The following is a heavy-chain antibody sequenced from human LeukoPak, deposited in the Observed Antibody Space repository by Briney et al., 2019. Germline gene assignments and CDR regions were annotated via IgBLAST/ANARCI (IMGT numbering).Heavy chain of an antibody. CDR2: IKQDGNGK. Sequence: PGGSLRLSCAASGFTFSSYWMSWVRQAPGKGLEWVANIKQDGNGKYYVDSVKGRFTISRDNAKNSLYLQMNSLRAEDTAVYYCAYLNSHAFDIWGQGTMVTVSS. J-gene: IGHJ3*02. CDR3: AYLNSHAFDI. CDR1: GFTFSSYW. D-gene: IGHD1-7*01. V-gene: IGHV3-7*01.